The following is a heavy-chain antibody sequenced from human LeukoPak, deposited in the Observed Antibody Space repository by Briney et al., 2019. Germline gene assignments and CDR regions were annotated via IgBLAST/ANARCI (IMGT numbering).Heavy chain of an antibody. CDR2: IYSAGST. V-gene: IGHV3-53*05. CDR1: GFTVSSNY. Sequence: GGSLRLSCAASGFTVSSNYMNWVRQAPGKGLEWVSLIYSAGSTYYADSVKGRFTISRDNSKNTLYLQMNSLRAEDTAVYYCAKRLAVAGTANYYYYYMDVWGKGTTVTISS. D-gene: IGHD6-13*01. CDR3: AKRLAVAGTANYYYYYMDV. J-gene: IGHJ6*03.